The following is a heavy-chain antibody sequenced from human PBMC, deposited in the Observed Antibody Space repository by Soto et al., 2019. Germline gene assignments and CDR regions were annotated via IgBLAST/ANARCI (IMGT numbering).Heavy chain of an antibody. Sequence: ASVKVSCKTSGYTFSDYGVSWVRQAPGQGLEWMGWINTYNGNTKYAEKFQGRVTLTTDPSTRTVFLELTSLKFADAAVYYCARGFIPENYWGQGTRVTVSS. J-gene: IGHJ4*02. CDR3: ARGFIPENY. CDR2: INTYNGNT. D-gene: IGHD3-16*01. CDR1: GYTFSDYG. V-gene: IGHV1-18*01.